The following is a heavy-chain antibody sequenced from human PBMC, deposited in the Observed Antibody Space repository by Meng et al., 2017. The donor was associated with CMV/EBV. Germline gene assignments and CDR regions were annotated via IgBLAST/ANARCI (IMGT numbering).Heavy chain of an antibody. CDR3: AREDRPLVHCSSTSCRTNYYYYGMDV. Sequence: GESLKISCAASGFTFSSYWMSWVRQAPGKGLEWVANIKQDGSEKYYVDSVKGRFTISRDNAKNSLYLQTNSLRAEDTAVYYCAREDRPLVHCSSTSCRTNYYYYGMDVWGQGTTVTVSS. J-gene: IGHJ6*02. CDR1: GFTFSSYW. D-gene: IGHD2-2*01. CDR2: IKQDGSEK. V-gene: IGHV3-7*01.